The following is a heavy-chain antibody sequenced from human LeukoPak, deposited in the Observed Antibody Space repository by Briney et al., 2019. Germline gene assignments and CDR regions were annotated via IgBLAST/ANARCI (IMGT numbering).Heavy chain of an antibody. V-gene: IGHV3-21*01. CDR3: ARDSWYCSSTSCLFDY. D-gene: IGHD2-2*01. Sequence: GGSLRLSCAASGFTFSSYSMNWVRQAPGKGLEWVSSISSSSSYIYYADSVKGRFTISRDNAKNSLYLQMNSLRAEDTAVYYCARDSWYCSSTSCLFDYWGQGTLVTVSS. CDR1: GFTFSSYS. CDR2: ISSSSSYI. J-gene: IGHJ4*02.